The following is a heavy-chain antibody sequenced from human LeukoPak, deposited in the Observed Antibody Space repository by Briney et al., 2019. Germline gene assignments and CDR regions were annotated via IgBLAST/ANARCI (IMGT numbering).Heavy chain of an antibody. V-gene: IGHV3-23*01. Sequence: PGGSLRLSCAASGFTFSSYGMSWVRQAPGKGLEWVSAISGSGGSTYYADSVKGRFTISRDNSKNTLYLQMNSLRAEDTAVYYCARDKSGSYDRYMDVWGTGTTVTVSS. J-gene: IGHJ6*03. CDR2: ISGSGGST. CDR3: ARDKSGSYDRYMDV. D-gene: IGHD1-26*01. CDR1: GFTFSSYG.